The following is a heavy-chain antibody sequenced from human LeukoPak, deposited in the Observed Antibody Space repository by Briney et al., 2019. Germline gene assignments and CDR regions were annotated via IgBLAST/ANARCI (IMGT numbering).Heavy chain of an antibody. J-gene: IGHJ5*02. D-gene: IGHD4-17*01. CDR3: ARHLEPTVTSNPKLYNWFDP. V-gene: IGHV5-51*01. CDR2: IIPGDSDT. Sequence: GKSLKISCKGSGYSFTSYWIGWVRQMPGKGLEWMGIIIPGDSDTRYSPSFQGQVTISADKSISTAYLQWSSLKASDTAMYYCARHLEPTVTSNPKLYNWFDPWGQGTLVTVSS. CDR1: GYSFTSYW.